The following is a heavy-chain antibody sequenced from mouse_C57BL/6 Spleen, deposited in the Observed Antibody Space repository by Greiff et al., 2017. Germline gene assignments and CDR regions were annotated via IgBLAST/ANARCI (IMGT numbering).Heavy chain of an antibody. CDR3: AEGGYGTLYWCYDV. CDR1: GYTFTSYW. Sequence: QVQLQQPGAELVMPGASVKLSCKASGYTFTSYWMRWVKQRPGQGLEWIGEIDPSDSYTYYNQTFKGTSTLTVAKSSSPAYMKLSSLTSEDSAVYYWAEGGYGTLYWCYDVWGTGTTVTVSA. J-gene: IGHJ1*03. D-gene: IGHD1-1*01. V-gene: IGHV1-69*01. CDR2: IDPSDSYT.